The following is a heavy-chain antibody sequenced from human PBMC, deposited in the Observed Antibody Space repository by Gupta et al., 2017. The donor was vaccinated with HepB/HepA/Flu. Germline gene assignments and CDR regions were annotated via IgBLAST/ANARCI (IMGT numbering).Heavy chain of an antibody. Sequence: EVQLLAGGGGYVQPGGSLRLTCAASGFTFNSFAMTWVRQSPGKGLQCVSSISGDGGEQHYAPSLKGRFTISRDNSDNTVYLHMNYLSAEDTAIYFCANSGTFYGGILDDPWGQGTLVTVSS. D-gene: IGHD4-23*01. CDR1: GFTFNSFA. V-gene: IGHV3-23*01. J-gene: IGHJ5*02. CDR2: ISGDGGEQ. CDR3: ANSGTFYGGILDDP.